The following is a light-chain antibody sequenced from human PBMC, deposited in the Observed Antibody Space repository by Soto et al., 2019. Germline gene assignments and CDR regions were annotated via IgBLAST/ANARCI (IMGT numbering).Light chain of an antibody. Sequence: QSVLTQPPSASGTPGQTVTISCSGSSSNIGVNPVNWYQQLPGTAPKLLISSNNQRPSGVPGRFSGSKPGTSASLAISGLQSENEADYYWAAWDDSLNGYVFGTGTKLTVL. V-gene: IGLV1-44*01. CDR1: SSNIGVNP. CDR2: SNN. CDR3: AAWDDSLNGYV. J-gene: IGLJ1*01.